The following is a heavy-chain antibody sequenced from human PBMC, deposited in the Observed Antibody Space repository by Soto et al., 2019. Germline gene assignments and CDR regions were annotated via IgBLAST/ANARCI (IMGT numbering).Heavy chain of an antibody. CDR3: AKPVGRTSLDYFDY. D-gene: IGHD1-7*01. Sequence: PGESLKISCKGSGYSFTTFWIGWVRQMPGEGLEWIGIIHPSDSDTRYSRSFEGQVTMSVDKSISTVYLQWSSLKASDTAMYYCAKPVGRTSLDYFDYGGQGTLVTVSS. CDR2: IHPSDSDT. V-gene: IGHV5-51*01. J-gene: IGHJ4*01. CDR1: GYSFTTFW.